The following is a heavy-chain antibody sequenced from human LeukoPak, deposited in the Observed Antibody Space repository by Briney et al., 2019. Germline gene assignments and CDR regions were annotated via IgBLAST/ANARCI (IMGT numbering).Heavy chain of an antibody. CDR2: INHSGST. D-gene: IGHD2-2*01. Sequence: SETLSLTCAVYGGSFSGYYWSWIRQPPGKGLEWIGEINHSGSTNYNPSLKSRVTISVDTSKNQFSLKLSSVTAADTAVYYCARGRRLGYRSSTSCYGRYIWGQGTLVTVSS. CDR1: GGSFSGYY. J-gene: IGHJ4*02. V-gene: IGHV4-34*01. CDR3: ARGRRLGYRSSTSCYGRYI.